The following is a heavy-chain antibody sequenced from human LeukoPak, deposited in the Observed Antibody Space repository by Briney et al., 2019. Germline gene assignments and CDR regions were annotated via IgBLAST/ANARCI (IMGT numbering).Heavy chain of an antibody. CDR3: ARAPRGAVAGTYYYYGMDV. Sequence: ADSVKGRFTISRDNSKNTLYLQMNGLRAEDTAVYYCARAPRGAVAGTYYYYGMDVWGQGTTVTVSS. V-gene: IGHV3-30*01. J-gene: IGHJ6*02. D-gene: IGHD6-19*01.